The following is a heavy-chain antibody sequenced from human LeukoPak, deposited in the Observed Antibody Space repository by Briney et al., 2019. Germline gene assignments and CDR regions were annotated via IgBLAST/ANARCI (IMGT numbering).Heavy chain of an antibody. CDR2: IYTSGST. V-gene: IGHV4-39*07. Sequence: SETLSLTCTVSGGSISSSSYYWGWIRQPPGKGLEWIGSIYTSGSTNYNPSLKSRVTISVDTSKNQFSLKLSSVTAADTAVYYCARGGYCSSTSCSTNHYYMDVWGKGTTVTVSS. CDR3: ARGGYCSSTSCSTNHYYMDV. D-gene: IGHD2-2*01. J-gene: IGHJ6*03. CDR1: GGSISSSSYY.